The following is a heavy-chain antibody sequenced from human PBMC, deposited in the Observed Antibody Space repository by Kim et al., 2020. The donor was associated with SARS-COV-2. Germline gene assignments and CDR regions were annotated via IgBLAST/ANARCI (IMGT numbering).Heavy chain of an antibody. CDR1: GYTFTSYA. CDR3: ARVNDRDFDWLLDAFDI. Sequence: ASVKVSCKASGYTFTSYAMHWVRQAPGQRLEWMGWINAGNGNTKYSQKFQGRVTITRDTSASTAYMELSSLRSEDTAVYYCARVNDRDFDWLLDAFDIWGQGTMVTVSS. D-gene: IGHD3-9*01. V-gene: IGHV1-3*01. J-gene: IGHJ3*02. CDR2: INAGNGNT.